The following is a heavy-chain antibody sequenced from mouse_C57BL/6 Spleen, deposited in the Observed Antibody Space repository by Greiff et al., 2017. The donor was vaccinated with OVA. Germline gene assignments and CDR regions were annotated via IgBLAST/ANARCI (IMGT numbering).Heavy chain of an antibody. CDR3: ARPHYDYDRAYAMDY. V-gene: IGHV5-17*01. D-gene: IGHD2-4*01. J-gene: IGHJ4*01. Sequence: EVKLVESGGGLVKPGGSLKLSCAASGFTFSDSGMHWVRQAPEKGLEWVAYISSGSSTIYYADTVKGRFTISRDHAKNTLFLQMTSLRSEDTAMYYGARPHYDYDRAYAMDYWGQGTSVTVSS. CDR2: ISSGSSTI. CDR1: GFTFSDSG.